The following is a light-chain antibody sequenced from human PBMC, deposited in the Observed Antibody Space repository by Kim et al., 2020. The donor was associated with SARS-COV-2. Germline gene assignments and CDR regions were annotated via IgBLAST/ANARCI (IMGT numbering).Light chain of an antibody. CDR1: QDIERY. CDR2: DAS. J-gene: IGKJ3*01. Sequence: ASVGDRVTITCQASQDIERYLNWFQQKPGKAPKLLIYDASTLEFGVPSRFSGSGSGTHFSFTITSLHPEDVATYYCQQSDKLPLTFGPGTKVDIK. V-gene: IGKV1-33*01. CDR3: QQSDKLPLT.